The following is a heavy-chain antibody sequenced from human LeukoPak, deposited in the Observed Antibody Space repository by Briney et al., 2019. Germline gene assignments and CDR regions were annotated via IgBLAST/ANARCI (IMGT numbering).Heavy chain of an antibody. J-gene: IGHJ4*02. V-gene: IGHV1-46*01. CDR1: GYTFTSYY. CDR3: ARDPDLPYYYDSSGYQPFSDY. D-gene: IGHD3-22*01. Sequence: GASVKDSCKASGYTFTSYYMHWVRQTPGQGLECMGIINPSGGRTSYAQKFQGRVTMTRDTSTSTVYMELSSLRSEDTAVYYCARDPDLPYYYDSSGYQPFSDYWGQGTLVTVSS. CDR2: INPSGGRT.